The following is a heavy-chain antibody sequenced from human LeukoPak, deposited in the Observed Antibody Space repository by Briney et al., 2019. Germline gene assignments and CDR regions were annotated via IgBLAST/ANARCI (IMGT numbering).Heavy chain of an antibody. CDR2: IYYSGRT. D-gene: IGHD1-26*01. J-gene: IGHJ4*02. CDR3: AKVLSGRQDY. Sequence: SASLSLTCTVSGRSISSSYWSWIRQPPGKGLEWLGSIYYSGRTNYNPSLMGRATLSVDTSKNHFCLKLSSVTAADTAVYYCAKVLSGRQDYWGQGTLVTVSS. CDR1: GRSISSSY. V-gene: IGHV4-59*01.